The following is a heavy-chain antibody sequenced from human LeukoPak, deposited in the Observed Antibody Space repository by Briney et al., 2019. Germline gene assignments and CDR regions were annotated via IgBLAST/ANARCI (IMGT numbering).Heavy chain of an antibody. CDR1: GGTFSSYA. V-gene: IGHV1-69*05. J-gene: IGHJ4*02. Sequence: SVKVSCKASGGTFSSYAISWVRQAPGRGLEWMGRIIPIFGTANYAQKFQGRVTITTDESTSTAYMELSSLRSEDTAVYYCARASRWLPYYFDYWGQGTLVTVSS. CDR3: ARASRWLPYYFDY. D-gene: IGHD5-24*01. CDR2: IIPIFGTA.